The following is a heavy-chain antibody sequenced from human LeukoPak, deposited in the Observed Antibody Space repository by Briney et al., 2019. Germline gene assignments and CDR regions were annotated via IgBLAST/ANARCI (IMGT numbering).Heavy chain of an antibody. CDR1: GGSISSYY. CDR2: IYYSGST. D-gene: IGHD3-3*01. V-gene: IGHV4-59*01. J-gene: IGHJ3*02. Sequence: PSETLSLTCTVSGGSISSYYWSWIRQPPGKGLEWIGYIYYSGSTNYNPSLKSRVTISVDTSKNQFSLKLSSVTAANTAVYYCARDSGDFGAFDIWGQGTMVTVSS. CDR3: ARDSGDFGAFDI.